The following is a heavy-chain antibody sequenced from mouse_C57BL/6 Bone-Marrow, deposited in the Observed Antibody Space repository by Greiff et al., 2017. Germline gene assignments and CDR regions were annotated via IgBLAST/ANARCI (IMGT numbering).Heavy chain of an antibody. Sequence: VQGVESGPELVKPGASVKLSCKASGYTFTSYDINWVKQRPGQGLEWIGWIYPRDGSTKYNEKFKGKATLTVDTSSSTAYMGLHSLTSEDAAVYFCARSWGWLLRNYWGQGTTLTVSS. CDR2: IYPRDGST. V-gene: IGHV1-85*01. D-gene: IGHD2-3*01. CDR3: ARSWGWLLRNY. CDR1: GYTFTSYD. J-gene: IGHJ2*01.